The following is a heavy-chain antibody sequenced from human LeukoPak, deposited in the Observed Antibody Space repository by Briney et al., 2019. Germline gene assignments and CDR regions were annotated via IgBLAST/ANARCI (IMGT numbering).Heavy chain of an antibody. CDR2: INPSGGST. V-gene: IGHV1-46*01. CDR1: GYTFTSYG. J-gene: IGHJ4*02. CDR3: ARGSGWY. D-gene: IGHD6-19*01. Sequence: ASVKVSCKASGYTFTSYGISWVRQAPGQGLEWMGAINPSGGSTSYAQKFQGRVTVTRDTSTSTAYMELSSLRSEDTAVYYCARGSGWYWGQGTLVTVSS.